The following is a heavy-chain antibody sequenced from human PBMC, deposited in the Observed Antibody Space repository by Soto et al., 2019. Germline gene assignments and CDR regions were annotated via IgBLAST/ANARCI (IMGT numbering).Heavy chain of an antibody. CDR2: AYYGGNP. Sequence: SETLSLTCTVSGASISTYYWNWIRQPPGKGLEWIGFAYYGGNPTYNPSLKSRLTMSVDTSKNQLSLNLRSVTAADTAVYYCARDASGRPATYWGQGILVTVSS. J-gene: IGHJ4*02. V-gene: IGHV4-59*01. CDR1: GASISTYY. CDR3: ARDASGRPATY. D-gene: IGHD3-10*01.